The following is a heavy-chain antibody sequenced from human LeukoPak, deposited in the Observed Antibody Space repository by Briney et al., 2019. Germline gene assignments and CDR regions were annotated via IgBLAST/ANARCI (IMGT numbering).Heavy chain of an antibody. CDR2: ISGSGGST. J-gene: IGHJ6*02. CDR1: GFTFRTYR. Sequence: GGSLRLSCAASGFTFRTYRMTWLRQAPGKGLEWVSAISGSGGSTYYADSVKGRFTISRDNSKNTLYLQMNSLRAEDTAVYYCAKVWGSYSSSSSDYYYYGMDVWGQGTTVTVSS. CDR3: AKVWGSYSSSSSDYYYYGMDV. V-gene: IGHV3-23*01. D-gene: IGHD6-6*01.